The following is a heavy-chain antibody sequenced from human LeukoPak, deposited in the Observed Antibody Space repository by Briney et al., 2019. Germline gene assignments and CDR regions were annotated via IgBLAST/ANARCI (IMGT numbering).Heavy chain of an antibody. CDR1: GGSISSYY. Sequence: SETLSLTCTVSGGSISSYYWSWIRQPPGKGLEWIGYIYYRGSTNYNPSLKSRVTISVDTSKNQFSLKLSSVTAADTAVYYCARRDDYGGPIDYWGQGTLVTVSS. CDR3: ARRDDYGGPIDY. D-gene: IGHD4-23*01. J-gene: IGHJ4*02. V-gene: IGHV4-59*08. CDR2: IYYRGST.